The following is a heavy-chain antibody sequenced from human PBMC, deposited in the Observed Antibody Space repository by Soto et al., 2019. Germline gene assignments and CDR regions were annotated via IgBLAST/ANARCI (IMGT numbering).Heavy chain of an antibody. D-gene: IGHD6-13*01. V-gene: IGHV3-23*01. CDR3: AKIPHSSSWYLDAFDI. Sequence: EVQLLESGGGLVQPGGSLRLSCAASGFTFSSYAMSWVSQAPGKGLEWVSAISGSGGSTYYADSVKGRVTISRDNSKNTLYLQMNSLRAEDTAVYYCAKIPHSSSWYLDAFDIWGQGTMVTVSS. J-gene: IGHJ3*02. CDR1: GFTFSSYA. CDR2: ISGSGGST.